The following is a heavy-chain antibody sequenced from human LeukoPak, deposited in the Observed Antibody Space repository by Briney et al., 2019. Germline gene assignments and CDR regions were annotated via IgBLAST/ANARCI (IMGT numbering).Heavy chain of an antibody. CDR3: TRDPRHFDS. CDR2: ISSSSSYI. Sequence: GGSLRLSCAASGFTFSSYEMNWVRQAPGKGLEWVSSISSSSSYIYYSDSVKGRFTISRDNAKNSLYLQMSSLRVEDTAVYYCTRDPRHFDSCGQGTLVTVSS. J-gene: IGHJ5*01. CDR1: GFTFSSYE. V-gene: IGHV3-21*01. D-gene: IGHD6-6*01.